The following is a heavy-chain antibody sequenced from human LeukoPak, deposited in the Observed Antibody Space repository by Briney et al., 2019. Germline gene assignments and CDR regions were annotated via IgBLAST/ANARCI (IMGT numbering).Heavy chain of an antibody. CDR2: LYSGGST. D-gene: IGHD4-17*01. CDR3: ARAMTTVTLYYYYYMDV. J-gene: IGHJ6*03. V-gene: IGHV3-53*01. CDR1: GFTVSSNY. Sequence: GGSLRLSCAASGFTVSSNYMSWVRQAPGKGLEWGSVLYSGGSTYYADSVKGRFTISRDNSKNTLYLQMNSLRAEDTAVYYCARAMTTVTLYYYYYMDVWGKGTTVTVSS.